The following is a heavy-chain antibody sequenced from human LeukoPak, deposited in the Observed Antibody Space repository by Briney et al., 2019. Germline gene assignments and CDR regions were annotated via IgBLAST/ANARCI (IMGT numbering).Heavy chain of an antibody. D-gene: IGHD4-17*01. CDR1: GGSFSSGGYY. V-gene: IGHV4-31*03. J-gene: IGHJ5*02. Sequence: SETLSLTCTVSGGSFSSGGYYWSWIRQHPGKGLEWIGYIYYSGRTYYNPSLKSRVTISVDTSKNQFSLKLSSVTAAVTAVYHCARVRDGDYGYIGFDPWGQGTLVTVSS. CDR3: ARVRDGDYGYIGFDP. CDR2: IYYSGRT.